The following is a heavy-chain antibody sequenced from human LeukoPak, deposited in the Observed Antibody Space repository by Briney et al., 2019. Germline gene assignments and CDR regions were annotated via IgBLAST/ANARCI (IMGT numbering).Heavy chain of an antibody. V-gene: IGHV3-74*01. D-gene: IGHD3-22*01. Sequence: GGSLRLSCAASGFTFSSYWMHWVRQAPGKGLVWVSRINSDGSSTSYADSVKGRFTISRDNAKNTLYLQMNSLRAEDAAVYYCASSGYSAPHEAFDIWGQGTMVTVSS. CDR2: INSDGSST. J-gene: IGHJ3*02. CDR3: ASSGYSAPHEAFDI. CDR1: GFTFSSYW.